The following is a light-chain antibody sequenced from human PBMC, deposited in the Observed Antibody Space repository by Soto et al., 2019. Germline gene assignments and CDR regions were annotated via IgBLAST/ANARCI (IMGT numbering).Light chain of an antibody. J-gene: IGKJ1*01. CDR1: QSVSSN. CDR3: QKYNNWPRT. V-gene: IGKV3-15*01. CDR2: GAS. Sequence: EIVMTPSPATLSVSPWEIATLSFSASQSVSSNLAWYQQKPGQAPRLLIYGASTRATGIPARFSGSGSGTEFTLTISSLQSEDFAVYYCQKYNNWPRTFGQGTKVDIK.